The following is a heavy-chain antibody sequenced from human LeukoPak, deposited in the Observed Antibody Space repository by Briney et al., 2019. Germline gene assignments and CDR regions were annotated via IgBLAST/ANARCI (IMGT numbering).Heavy chain of an antibody. CDR2: IYHSGST. V-gene: IGHV4-4*02. D-gene: IGHD2-2*02. Sequence: SSGTLSLTCAVSGGSISSSNWWSWVRQTPGKGLEWIGDIYHSGSTIYNPSLKGRVTISVDKSKNQFSLKLTSVTAADTAVYYCARVYTARTSFDYWGQGTLVTVSS. CDR3: ARVYTARTSFDY. CDR1: GGSISSSNW. J-gene: IGHJ4*02.